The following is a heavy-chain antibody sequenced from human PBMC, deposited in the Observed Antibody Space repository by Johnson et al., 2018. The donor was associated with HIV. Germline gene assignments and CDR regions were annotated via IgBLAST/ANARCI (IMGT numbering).Heavy chain of an antibody. V-gene: IGHV3-30*19. J-gene: IGHJ3*02. D-gene: IGHD3-22*01. Sequence: QVQLVESGGGVVQPGRSLRLSCAASGFTFSSYGMHWVRQAPGKGLEWVAVISYDGSSKFYPNSLKGRFSISRDNSKNTVYLQMNSLRTEDTAVYYCARGITRIAGVKGDAFDMWGQGTMVTVSS. CDR2: ISYDGSSK. CDR1: GFTFSSYG. CDR3: ARGITRIAGVKGDAFDM.